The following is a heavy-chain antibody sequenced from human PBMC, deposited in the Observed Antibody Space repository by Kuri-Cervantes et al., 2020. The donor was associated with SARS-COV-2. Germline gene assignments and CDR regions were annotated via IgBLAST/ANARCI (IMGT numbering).Heavy chain of an antibody. Sequence: GGSLRLSCAASGFTFSSYGMHWVRQAPGKGLEWVAFIRYDGSNKYYADSVKGRFTISRDNSKNTLYLQMNSLRAEDTAVYYCAKDPPGYGGNSGYFDYWGQGTLVTVSS. CDR3: AKDPPGYGGNSGYFDY. CDR1: GFTFSSYG. J-gene: IGHJ4*02. D-gene: IGHD4-23*01. CDR2: IRYDGSNK. V-gene: IGHV3-30*02.